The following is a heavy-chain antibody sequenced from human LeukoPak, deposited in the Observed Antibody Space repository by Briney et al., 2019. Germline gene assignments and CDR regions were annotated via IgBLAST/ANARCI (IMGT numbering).Heavy chain of an antibody. CDR3: ATLVAATSAPEAHYYYMDV. CDR2: ISSSSYI. V-gene: IGHV3-21*01. CDR1: GFTFSSYS. D-gene: IGHD2-15*01. J-gene: IGHJ6*03. Sequence: VGSLRLSCAASGFTFSSYSMNWVRQAPGKGLEWVSSISSSSYIYYADSVKGRFTISRDNAKNSLYLQMNSLRAEDTAVYYCATLVAATSAPEAHYYYMDVWGKGTTVTVSS.